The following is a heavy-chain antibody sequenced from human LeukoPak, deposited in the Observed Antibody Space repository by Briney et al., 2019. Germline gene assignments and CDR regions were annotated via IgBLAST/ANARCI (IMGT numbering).Heavy chain of an antibody. CDR3: AKGRGGLLWFGESHFDY. V-gene: IGHV3-9*01. CDR2: ISWNSGSI. D-gene: IGHD3-10*01. Sequence: GGSLRLSCAASGFTFDDYAMHWVRQAPGKGLERVSGISWNSGSIGYADSVKGRFTISRDNAKNSLYLQMNSLRAEDTALYYCAKGRGGLLWFGESHFDYWGQGTLVTVSS. CDR1: GFTFDDYA. J-gene: IGHJ4*02.